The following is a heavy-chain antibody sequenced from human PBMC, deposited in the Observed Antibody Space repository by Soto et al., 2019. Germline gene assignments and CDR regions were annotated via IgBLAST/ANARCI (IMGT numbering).Heavy chain of an antibody. CDR2: IYYSGST. Sequence: QVQLQESGPGLVKPSQTLSLTCTVSGGSISSGGYYWSWIRQHPGKGLEWIGYIYYSGSTYYNPSLKSRVTISVDTSKYQFSLKLSSVTAADTAVYYCARELGYGSGSYYGWFDPWGQGTLVTVSS. CDR3: ARELGYGSGSYYGWFDP. D-gene: IGHD3-10*01. J-gene: IGHJ5*02. CDR1: GGSISSGGYY. V-gene: IGHV4-31*03.